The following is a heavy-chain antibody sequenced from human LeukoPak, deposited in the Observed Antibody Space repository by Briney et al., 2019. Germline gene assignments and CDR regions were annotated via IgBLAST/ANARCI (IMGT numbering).Heavy chain of an antibody. V-gene: IGHV3-7*01. Sequence: GGSLRLSCATSGGSFKTFWMNWGRQAPGKGVERVASINQGGTEKYYVDSVKGRFTISRDNAKNSLYLQMYGLTAEDTAVYYCARDGPPAGLYFDNWGQGTLVTVSS. CDR3: ARDGPPAGLYFDN. J-gene: IGHJ4*02. D-gene: IGHD2-2*01. CDR2: INQGGTEK. CDR1: GGSFKTFW.